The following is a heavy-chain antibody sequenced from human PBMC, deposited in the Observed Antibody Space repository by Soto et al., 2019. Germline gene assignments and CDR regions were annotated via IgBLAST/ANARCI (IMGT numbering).Heavy chain of an antibody. V-gene: IGHV3-66*01. CDR2: IYSGGST. D-gene: IGHD2-15*01. CDR3: ARFTVALGYCSGGSGPDWFAP. J-gene: IGHJ5*02. CDR1: GFTVSSNY. Sequence: VQLVESAGGFVQPGGSLRLSCTASGFTVSSNYMSWVRQAPGKGLVWVSVIYSGGSTYYANSVKGRVTISRDNSKNTLYLQMNRLGAEDTAVYYCARFTVALGYCSGGSGPDWFAPWGQGTLVTVSS.